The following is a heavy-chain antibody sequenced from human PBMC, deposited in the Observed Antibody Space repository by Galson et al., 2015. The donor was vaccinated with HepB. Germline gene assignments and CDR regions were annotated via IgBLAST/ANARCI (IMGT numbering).Heavy chain of an antibody. CDR3: VKEFGGYDPVHIVVVTAPFGD. Sequence: SLRLSCAASGFTFSNYAMTWVRQAPGKGLEWVSAISSNGGSTYYADSVKGRFTISRDNSKNTLYLQMSSLRAEDTAVYYCVKEFGGYDPVHIVVVTAPFGDWGQGTLVTVSS. J-gene: IGHJ4*02. V-gene: IGHV3-64D*06. CDR1: GFTFSNYA. D-gene: IGHD2-21*02. CDR2: ISSNGGST.